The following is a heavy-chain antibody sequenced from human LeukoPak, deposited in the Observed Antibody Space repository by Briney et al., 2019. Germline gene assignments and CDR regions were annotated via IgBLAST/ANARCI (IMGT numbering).Heavy chain of an antibody. CDR3: AREGDGYNLHYFAY. CDR2: TSSSGNYT. Sequence: PGGSLRLSCAASGFSFSDYYMSWIRQAPGEGLEWVSYTSSSGNYTRYADSVKGRFTISRNNAKKSLYLQMNSLRAEDTAVYYCAREGDGYNLHYFAYWGQGTLVTVSS. V-gene: IGHV3-11*05. D-gene: IGHD5-24*01. CDR1: GFSFSDYY. J-gene: IGHJ4*02.